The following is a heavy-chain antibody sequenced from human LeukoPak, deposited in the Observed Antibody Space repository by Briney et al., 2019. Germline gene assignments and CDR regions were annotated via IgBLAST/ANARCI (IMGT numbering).Heavy chain of an antibody. V-gene: IGHV4-31*03. CDR3: ARTTGYYYYMDV. CDR1: NGSISSGGYY. CDR2: IYYSGST. D-gene: IGHD1-1*01. J-gene: IGHJ6*03. Sequence: SETLSLTCTVSNGSISSGGYYWSWIRQHPGKGLEWIGYIYYSGSTYYNPSLKSRVTISVDTSKNQFSLQLSSVTAADTAVFYCARTTGYYYYMDVWGKGTTVTVSS.